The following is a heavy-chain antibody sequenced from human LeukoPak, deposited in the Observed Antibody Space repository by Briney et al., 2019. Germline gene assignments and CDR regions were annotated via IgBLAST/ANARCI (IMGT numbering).Heavy chain of an antibody. V-gene: IGHV4-59*12. J-gene: IGHJ4*02. CDR3: ARDKYYYDSSGRGLDY. CDR1: GGSISSYY. D-gene: IGHD3-22*01. CDR2: IYYSGST. Sequence: PSETLSLTCTVSGGSISSYYWSWIRQPPGKGLEWIGYIYYSGSTNYNPSLKSRVTISVDTSKNQFSLKLSSVTAADTAVYYCARDKYYYDSSGRGLDYWGQGTLVTVSS.